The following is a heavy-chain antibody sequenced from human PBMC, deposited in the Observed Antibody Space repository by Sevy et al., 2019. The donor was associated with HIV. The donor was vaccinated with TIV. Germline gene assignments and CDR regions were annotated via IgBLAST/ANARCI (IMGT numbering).Heavy chain of an antibody. D-gene: IGHD4-4*01. CDR1: GFTFSNAW. V-gene: IGHV3-15*01. J-gene: IGHJ6*02. Sequence: GESLKISCAASGFTFSNAWMSWVRQAPGKGLEWVGRITSKTDVGTTDYAAPGKGRFTISRDDSENTLYLQMNSLKTEDTAMYYCTTGPFLHANYYGMDVWGQGTTATVSS. CDR3: TTGPFLHANYYGMDV. CDR2: ITSKTDVGTT.